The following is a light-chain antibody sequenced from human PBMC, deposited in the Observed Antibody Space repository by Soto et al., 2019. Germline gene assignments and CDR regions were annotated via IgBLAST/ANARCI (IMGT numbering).Light chain of an antibody. CDR2: EVS. Sequence: QSALTQPASVSGSPGQSITISCTGTSSDVGGYNYVYWYQQHPGKAPKLMIYEVSNRPSGVSNRFSGSKSGNTASLTISGLQAEDEVDYYCSSYTTGSTPLFGGGTKLTVL. CDR3: SSYTTGSTPL. V-gene: IGLV2-14*01. CDR1: SSDVGGYNY. J-gene: IGLJ3*02.